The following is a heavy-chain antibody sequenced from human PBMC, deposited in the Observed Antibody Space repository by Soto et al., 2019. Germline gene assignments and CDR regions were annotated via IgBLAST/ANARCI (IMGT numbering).Heavy chain of an antibody. CDR3: ARQGRGRFPWYFDL. D-gene: IGHD3-3*01. CDR2: IKQEGSET. J-gene: IGHJ2*01. V-gene: IGHV3-7*01. Sequence: EVHLVESGGGLVQPGGSLRLSCAASEFIFSTYWMSWVRQAPGKGLEWVATIKQEGSETYYVDSVEGRFTISRDNAENSLHLQMNSLRVEDTAVYYCARQGRGRFPWYFDLWGRGTLVTVSS. CDR1: EFIFSTYW.